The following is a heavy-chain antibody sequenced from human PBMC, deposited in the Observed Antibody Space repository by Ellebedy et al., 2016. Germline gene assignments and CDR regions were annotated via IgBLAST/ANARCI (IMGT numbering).Heavy chain of an antibody. CDR2: ILYSRGT. Sequence: SQTLSLTXTVSGGSIRSSRYYWGWLRQSPGKGLEWIGSILYSRGTFYTPSLKSPVTLSVATSKNHFSLRLTSVTAADTAVYFCARGDPIAASHFDYWGQGSLVTVSS. CDR1: GGSIRSSRYY. V-gene: IGHV4-39*07. J-gene: IGHJ4*02. CDR3: ARGDPIAASHFDY. D-gene: IGHD6-6*01.